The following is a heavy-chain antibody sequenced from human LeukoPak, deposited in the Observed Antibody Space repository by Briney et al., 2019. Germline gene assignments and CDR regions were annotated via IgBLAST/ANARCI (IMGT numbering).Heavy chain of an antibody. Sequence: QPGGSLRLSCAASGFTFSSYWMHWVRQAPGKGLVWVSRINSDGSSTSYADSVKGRFTISRDNAKNTLYLQMNSLRAEDTAVYYCARESVYSYGYFYYWGQGTLVTVSS. D-gene: IGHD5-18*01. J-gene: IGHJ4*02. CDR1: GFTFSSYW. V-gene: IGHV3-74*01. CDR3: ARESVYSYGYFYY. CDR2: INSDGSST.